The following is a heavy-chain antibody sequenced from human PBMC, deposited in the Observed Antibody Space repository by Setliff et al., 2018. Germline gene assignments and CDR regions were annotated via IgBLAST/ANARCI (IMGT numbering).Heavy chain of an antibody. Sequence: GGSLRLSCAASGFTFSSYSMNWVRQAPGKGLEWVSSISSSSSYIYYADSVKGRFTISRDNAKNSLYLQMNSLRAEDTAVYYCARDHGAAAGVFDYWGQVTLVTVSS. V-gene: IGHV3-21*01. CDR1: GFTFSSYS. CDR2: ISSSSSYI. J-gene: IGHJ4*02. CDR3: ARDHGAAAGVFDY. D-gene: IGHD6-13*01.